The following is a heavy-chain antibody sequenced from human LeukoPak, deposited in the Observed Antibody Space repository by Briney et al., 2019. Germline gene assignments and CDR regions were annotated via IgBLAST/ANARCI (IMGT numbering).Heavy chain of an antibody. CDR3: AREYCSSSSCYWNWFDP. CDR1: GGSISTYS. V-gene: IGHV4-4*07. CDR2: IYTSGST. J-gene: IGHJ5*02. Sequence: SETLSLTCTVSGGSISTYSWSWIRQPAGKGLEWIGRIYTSGSTNYNPSLQSRVTISLDKSKTHFSLKLNSVTAADTAVYYCAREYCSSSSCYWNWFDPWGQGTLVTVSS. D-gene: IGHD2-2*01.